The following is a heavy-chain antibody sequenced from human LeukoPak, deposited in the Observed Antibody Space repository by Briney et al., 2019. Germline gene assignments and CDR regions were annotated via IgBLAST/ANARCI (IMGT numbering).Heavy chain of an antibody. CDR3: AVNYYDSSAYYYEVGDY. CDR2: INLNSGGT. D-gene: IGHD3-22*01. Sequence: SVKVSCKASGYTFTGNYMHWVRQAPGQGLEWMGWINLNSGGTNYAQKFQGRVTMTRDTSLSTAYMALSRLESDDTAVYYCAVNYYDSSAYYYEVGDYWGQGTLVTVSS. J-gene: IGHJ4*02. V-gene: IGHV1-2*02. CDR1: GYTFTGNY.